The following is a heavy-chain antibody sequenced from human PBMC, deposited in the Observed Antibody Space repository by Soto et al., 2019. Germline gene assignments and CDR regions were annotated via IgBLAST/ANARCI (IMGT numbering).Heavy chain of an antibody. CDR1: GGTFSSYA. V-gene: IGHV1-69*12. D-gene: IGHD4-17*01. CDR3: ARASTDYLKGDYYYGMDV. CDR2: IIPIFGTA. J-gene: IGHJ6*02. Sequence: QVQLVQSGAAVKKPGSSVKVSCKASGGTFSSYAISWVRQAPGQGLEWMGGIIPIFGTANYAQKFQGRVTITADESTSTAYMELSSLRSEDTAVYYCARASTDYLKGDYYYGMDVWGQGTTVTVSS.